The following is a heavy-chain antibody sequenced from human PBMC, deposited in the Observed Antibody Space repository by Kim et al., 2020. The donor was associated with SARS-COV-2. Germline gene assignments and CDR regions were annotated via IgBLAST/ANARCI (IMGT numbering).Heavy chain of an antibody. Sequence: GGSLRLSCAASGFTFSSYAMHWVRQAPGKGLEWVAVISYDGSNKYYAASVKGRFTISRDNSKNTLYLQMNSLRAEDTAVYYCASDPGDILTGYYYYGMDVWGQGTTVTVSS. CDR3: ASDPGDILTGYYYYGMDV. J-gene: IGHJ6*02. D-gene: IGHD3-9*01. CDR1: GFTFSSYA. CDR2: ISYDGSNK. V-gene: IGHV3-30*04.